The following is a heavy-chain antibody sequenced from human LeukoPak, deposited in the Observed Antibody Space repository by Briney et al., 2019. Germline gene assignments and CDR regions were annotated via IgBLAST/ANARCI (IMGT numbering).Heavy chain of an antibody. Sequence: AETLALTCTVSGGTISSYYWGWILQPPGKGLEWIGYIYYSGSTTYNPSLKSRVTISVDRSKNQFSLNLNSVTAADTAVYYCASLGAFDIWGRGTMVTVSS. CDR1: GGTISSYY. D-gene: IGHD3-16*01. V-gene: IGHV4-59*08. CDR2: IYYSGST. CDR3: ASLGAFDI. J-gene: IGHJ3*02.